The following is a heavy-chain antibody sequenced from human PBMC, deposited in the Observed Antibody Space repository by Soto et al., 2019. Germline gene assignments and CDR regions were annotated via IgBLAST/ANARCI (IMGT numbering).Heavy chain of an antibody. CDR2: ITSGGDT. J-gene: IGHJ4*02. CDR1: GFTFSGYA. D-gene: IGHD3-22*01. V-gene: IGHV3-23*01. CDR3: AKSQSSGAFRFFFDY. Sequence: EVQLLESGGGLVQPGGSLRLSCATSGFTFSGYAMTWVRQAPGKGLNWVSAITSGGDTFFADSVKGRFTISRDHSKNTFYLQMNSLTAEGTAVYYCAKSQSSGAFRFFFDYWGQGTLVTVSS.